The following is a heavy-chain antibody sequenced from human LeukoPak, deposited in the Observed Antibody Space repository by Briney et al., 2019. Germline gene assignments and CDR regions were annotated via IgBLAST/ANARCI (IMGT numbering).Heavy chain of an antibody. V-gene: IGHV4-34*01. Sequence: SETLSLTCAVYGGSFSGYYWSWIRQPPGKGLEWIGEINHSGSTTYNPSLKSRVTISVDTSKNQFSLKLSSVTAADTAVYYCARVGYGDRLWYFDLWGRGTLVTVSS. D-gene: IGHD4-17*01. J-gene: IGHJ2*01. CDR3: ARVGYGDRLWYFDL. CDR1: GGSFSGYY. CDR2: INHSGST.